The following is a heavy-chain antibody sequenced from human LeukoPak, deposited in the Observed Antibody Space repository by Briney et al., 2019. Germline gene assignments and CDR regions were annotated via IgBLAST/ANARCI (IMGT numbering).Heavy chain of an antibody. CDR1: GGSISSSSYY. J-gene: IGHJ5*02. CDR2: IYYSGST. CDR3: ARDGDDSSGYGESNWFDP. Sequence: SETLSLTCTVSGGSISSSSYYWGWIRQPPGKGLEWIGSIYYSGSTYYNPSLKSRVTISVDTSKNQFSLKLSSVTAADTAVYYCARDGDDSSGYGESNWFDPWGQGTLVTVSS. V-gene: IGHV4-39*02. D-gene: IGHD3-22*01.